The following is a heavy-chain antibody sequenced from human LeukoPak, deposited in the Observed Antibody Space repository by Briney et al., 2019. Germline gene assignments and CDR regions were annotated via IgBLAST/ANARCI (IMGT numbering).Heavy chain of an antibody. J-gene: IGHJ5*02. CDR1: GGSFSGDY. Sequence: SETLSLTCAVYGGSFSGDYWSWIRQPPGKGLEWIGEIYHSGSTNYNPSLKSRVTISVDTSKNQFSLKLSSVTAADTAVYYCARGGYDYVWGSYSSPSFDPWGQGTLVTVSS. D-gene: IGHD3-16*01. CDR2: IYHSGST. CDR3: ARGGYDYVWGSYSSPSFDP. V-gene: IGHV4-34*01.